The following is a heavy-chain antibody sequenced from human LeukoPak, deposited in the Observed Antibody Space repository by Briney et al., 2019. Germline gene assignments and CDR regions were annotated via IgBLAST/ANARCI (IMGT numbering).Heavy chain of an antibody. J-gene: IGHJ4*02. CDR2: MNPNSGNT. V-gene: IGHV1-8*03. D-gene: IGHD6-19*01. Sequence: GASVKVSCKASGYTFTSYDINWVRQATGQGLEWMGWMNPNSGNTGYAQKFQGRVTITRNTSISTAYMELSSLRSEDTAVYYCARGFDWSGKTVAGMADFDYWGQGTLVTVSS. CDR1: GYTFTSYD. CDR3: ARGFDWSGKTVAGMADFDY.